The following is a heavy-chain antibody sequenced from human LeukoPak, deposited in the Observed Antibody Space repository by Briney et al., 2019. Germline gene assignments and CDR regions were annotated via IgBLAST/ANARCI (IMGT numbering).Heavy chain of an antibody. Sequence: GGSLRLSCVASGFPFSSYWMTWVRQAPGKGLEWVANIKQDGSKKSYVDSVKGRFTISRDNAKNSLYLQMDSLRAEDTAVYHCARDGPYSSSATHPPWGQGTLVTVSS. CDR1: GFPFSSYW. D-gene: IGHD6-6*01. J-gene: IGHJ5*02. CDR2: IKQDGSKK. V-gene: IGHV3-7*03. CDR3: ARDGPYSSSATHPP.